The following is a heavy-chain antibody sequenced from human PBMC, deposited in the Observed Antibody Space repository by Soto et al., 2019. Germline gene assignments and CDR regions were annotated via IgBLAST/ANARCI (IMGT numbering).Heavy chain of an antibody. CDR2: MNPNSANT. V-gene: IGHV1-8*01. Sequence: QVQLVQSGAEVKKPGASVKVSCKASGYTFTSYDINWVRQATGQGLEWMGWMNPNSANTGYAQKFQGRVTMTRNTXXXXXXXXXXXXXXXXXXXXYCAREGVRGMDVWGQATTVTVSS. CDR1: GYTFTSYD. CDR3: AREGVRGMDV. J-gene: IGHJ6*02. D-gene: IGHD2-8*02.